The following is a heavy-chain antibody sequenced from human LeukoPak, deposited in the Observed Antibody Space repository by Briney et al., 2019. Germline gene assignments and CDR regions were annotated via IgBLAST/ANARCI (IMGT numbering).Heavy chain of an antibody. J-gene: IGHJ4*02. V-gene: IGHV3-30*03. Sequence: GGSLRLSCAASGFTFSSYGVHWVRQAPGKGLEWVAVISYDGSNKYYADSVKGRFTISRDNSKTTLYLQMNSLRAEDTAVYYCARAYGDYVSDYWGQGTLVTVSS. D-gene: IGHD4-17*01. CDR1: GFTFSSYG. CDR2: ISYDGSNK. CDR3: ARAYGDYVSDY.